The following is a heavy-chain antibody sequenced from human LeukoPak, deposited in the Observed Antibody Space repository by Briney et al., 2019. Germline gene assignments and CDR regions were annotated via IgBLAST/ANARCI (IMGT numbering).Heavy chain of an antibody. CDR3: ARDVNGGY. J-gene: IGHJ4*02. Sequence: GGSLRLSCAASGFTYGSYAMTWVRQSPGKGLEWVSTLSGSGNSRYYADSVQGRFTISRDNFKNTLYLQMNSLRVEDTAVYYCARDVNGGYWGQGTLVTVSS. D-gene: IGHD2-8*01. CDR2: LSGSGNSR. V-gene: IGHV3-23*01. CDR1: GFTYGSYA.